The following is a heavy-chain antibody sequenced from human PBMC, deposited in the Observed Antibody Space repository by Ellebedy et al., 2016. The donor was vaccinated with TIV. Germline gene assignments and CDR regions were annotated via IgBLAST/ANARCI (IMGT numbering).Heavy chain of an antibody. V-gene: IGHV3-33*08. D-gene: IGHD4-11*01. J-gene: IGHJ6*02. CDR1: GFTFSSYG. CDR3: ARALNYENGMDV. CDR2: IWYDGSNK. Sequence: GESLKISCAASGFTFSSYGMHWVRQAPGKGLEWVAVIWYDGSNKYYADSVKGRFTISRDNSKNTLYLQMNSLRAEDTAVYYCARALNYENGMDVWGQGTTVTVSS.